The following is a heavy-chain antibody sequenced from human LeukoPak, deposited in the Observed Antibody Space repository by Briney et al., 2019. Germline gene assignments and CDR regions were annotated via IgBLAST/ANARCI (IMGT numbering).Heavy chain of an antibody. CDR1: GFPFSSYG. Sequence: GMSLRLSCAASGFPFSSYGMHWVRQAPGKGLEWVAAISNDGNNKFYADSVKGRFTISRDNPKNTMNLQMNSLRAEDTAVYYCAKEIWPTVTTPGWTYFDYWGQGALVTVSS. J-gene: IGHJ4*02. CDR2: ISNDGNNK. D-gene: IGHD4-17*01. V-gene: IGHV3-30*18. CDR3: AKEIWPTVTTPGWTYFDY.